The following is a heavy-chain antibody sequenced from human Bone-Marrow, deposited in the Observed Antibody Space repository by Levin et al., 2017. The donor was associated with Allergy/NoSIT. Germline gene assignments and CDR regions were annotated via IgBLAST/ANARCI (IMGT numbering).Heavy chain of an antibody. D-gene: IGHD3-16*01. CDR3: PRLGPPSHYYYMDV. J-gene: IGHJ6*03. CDR1: GGSISSDY. V-gene: IGHV4-59*08. CDR2: FYHGRST. Sequence: ESLKISCTVSGGSISSDYWSWTRQSPGKGLEWIGYFYHGRSTKYNPSLKSRVTISIDTSRNQFSLKLTSVTAADTAVYYCPRLGPPSHYYYMDVWGKGTTVTVSS.